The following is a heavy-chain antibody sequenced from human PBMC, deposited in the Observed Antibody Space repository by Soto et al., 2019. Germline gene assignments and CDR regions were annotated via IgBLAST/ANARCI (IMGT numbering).Heavy chain of an antibody. CDR3: ARVPNPPDY. CDR2: ISSSGSTI. V-gene: IGHV3-48*03. J-gene: IGHJ4*02. CDR1: GFTFSSYE. Sequence: PGGSLRLSCAASGFTFSSYEMNWVRQAPGKGLEWVSYISSSGSTIYYADSVKGRFTISRDNAKNSLYLQMNSLRAEDTAVYYCARVPNPPDYWGQGTLVTVSS.